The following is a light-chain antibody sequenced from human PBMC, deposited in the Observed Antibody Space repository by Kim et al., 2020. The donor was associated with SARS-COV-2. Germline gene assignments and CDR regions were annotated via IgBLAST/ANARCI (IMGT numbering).Light chain of an antibody. J-gene: IGKJ4*01. CDR1: QSVSSY. CDR2: DAS. V-gene: IGKV3-11*01. Sequence: EIVLTQSPAPLSLSPGERATLSCRASQSVSSYLAWYQQKPGQAPRLLIYDASNRATGIPARFSGSGSGTDFTLTISSLEPEDFAVYYCQQRSNWPPPTFGGGTKVEI. CDR3: QQRSNWPPPT.